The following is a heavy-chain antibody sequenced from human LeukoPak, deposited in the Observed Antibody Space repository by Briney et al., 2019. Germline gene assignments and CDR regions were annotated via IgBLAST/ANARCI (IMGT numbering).Heavy chain of an antibody. V-gene: IGHV1-69*04. CDR1: GGTSSSYA. J-gene: IGHJ4*02. D-gene: IGHD7-27*01. CDR3: ARVMGNNYFDY. CDR2: IIPTLGIA. Sequence: VASVKPSREASGGTSSSYAIRCVRQAPGQGLEWMGRIIPTLGIANYAQKFQGRVTITEDKATSTAYMELSSLRSEDTDVYYCARVMGNNYFDYWGQGTLVTVSS.